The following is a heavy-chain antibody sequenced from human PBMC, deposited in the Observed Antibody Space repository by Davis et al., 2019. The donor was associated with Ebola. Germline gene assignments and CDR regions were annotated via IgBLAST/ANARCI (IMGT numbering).Heavy chain of an antibody. J-gene: IGHJ2*01. CDR2: INPASGGT. CDR1: GGTFSSYA. D-gene: IGHD4-23*01. CDR3: ARGCRATVLMGEWYFDL. Sequence: ASVKVSCKASGGTFSSYAISWVRQAPGQELEWMGWINPASGGTKYAQKFQGWVTMTRDTSISTAYMELGRLTSDDTAVYYCARGCRATVLMGEWYFDLWGRGTLVTVSP. V-gene: IGHV1-2*04.